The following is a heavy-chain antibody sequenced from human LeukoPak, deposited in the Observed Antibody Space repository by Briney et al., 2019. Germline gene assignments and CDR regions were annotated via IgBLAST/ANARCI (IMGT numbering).Heavy chain of an antibody. Sequence: SETLSLTCTVSGGSISSYYWSWIRQPPGKGLEWIGYIYYSGSTNYNPSLKSRVTISVDTSKNQFSLKLSSVTAADTAVYYCARHVDYYDSSGYSTVGWFDPWGQGTLVTVSS. CDR2: IYYSGST. D-gene: IGHD3-22*01. J-gene: IGHJ5*02. CDR3: ARHVDYYDSSGYSTVGWFDP. V-gene: IGHV4-59*08. CDR1: GGSISSYY.